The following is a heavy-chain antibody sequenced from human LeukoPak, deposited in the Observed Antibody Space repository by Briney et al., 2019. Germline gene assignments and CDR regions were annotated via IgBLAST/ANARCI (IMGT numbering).Heavy chain of an antibody. J-gene: IGHJ3*02. V-gene: IGHV3-23*01. CDR1: GFTFSSYA. CDR2: ISGSGGST. Sequence: HPGGSLRLSCAASGFTFSSYAMSWVRQAPGKGLEWVSAISGSGGSTYYADSVKGRFTISRDNSKNTLYLQMNSLRAEDTAVYYCAKDIRIVVVVAATGLNAFDIWGQGTMVTVSS. CDR3: AKDIRIVVVVAATGLNAFDI. D-gene: IGHD2-15*01.